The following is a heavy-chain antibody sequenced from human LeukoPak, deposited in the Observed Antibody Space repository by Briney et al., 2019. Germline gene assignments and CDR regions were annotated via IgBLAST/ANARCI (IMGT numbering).Heavy chain of an antibody. CDR3: TRDPSGSYIEPSDY. V-gene: IGHV3-7*01. CDR1: GFTFSNTW. CDR2: INEDGGEK. J-gene: IGHJ4*02. Sequence: GGSLRLSCAASGFTFSNTWMSWVRQAPGKGLEWVANINEDGGEKYYVDSVKGRFTISRDNAKNSLYLQMDNLRVDDTAIYYCTRDPSGSYIEPSDYWGQGTLVTVSS. D-gene: IGHD1-26*01.